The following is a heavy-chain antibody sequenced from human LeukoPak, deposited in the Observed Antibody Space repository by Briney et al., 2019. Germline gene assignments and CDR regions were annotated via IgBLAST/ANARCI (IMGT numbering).Heavy chain of an antibody. J-gene: IGHJ6*02. Sequence: GVSLRLSCAASGFTLDDYAMHWVRQAPGKGLEWVSSISWNSGSIGYADSVKGRFTISRDNAKNSLYLQMNSLRAEDTALYYCAKDITMVRGVGYGMDVWGQGTTVTVSS. V-gene: IGHV3-9*01. D-gene: IGHD3-10*01. CDR2: ISWNSGSI. CDR1: GFTLDDYA. CDR3: AKDITMVRGVGYGMDV.